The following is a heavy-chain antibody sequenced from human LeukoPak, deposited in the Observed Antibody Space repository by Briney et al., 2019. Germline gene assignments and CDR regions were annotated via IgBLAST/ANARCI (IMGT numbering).Heavy chain of an antibody. CDR2: NYYSGST. J-gene: IGHJ4*02. D-gene: IGHD6-13*01. CDR3: ARRIAAAGTIFFDY. V-gene: IGHV4-39*01. Sequence: PSETLSLTCTVSGGSISRSSSYWGWIRQPPGKGLEWIGSNYYSGSTYYNPSLKSRVTISVDTSKNQFSLKLSSVTAADTAVYYCARRIAAAGTIFFDYWGQGTLVTVSS. CDR1: GGSISRSSSY.